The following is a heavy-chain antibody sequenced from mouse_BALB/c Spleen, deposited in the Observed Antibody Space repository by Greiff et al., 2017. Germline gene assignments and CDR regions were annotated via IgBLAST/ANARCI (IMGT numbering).Heavy chain of an antibody. D-gene: IGHD2-4*01. Sequence: EVMLVESGGGLVKPGGSLKLSCAASGFTFSSYAMSWVRQTPEKRLEWVASISSGGSTYYPDSVKGRFTISRDNARNILYLQMSSLRSEDTAMYYCASTTYYDYDEGFAYWGQGTLVTVSA. V-gene: IGHV5-6-5*01. CDR2: ISSGGST. J-gene: IGHJ3*01. CDR3: ASTTYYDYDEGFAY. CDR1: GFTFSSYA.